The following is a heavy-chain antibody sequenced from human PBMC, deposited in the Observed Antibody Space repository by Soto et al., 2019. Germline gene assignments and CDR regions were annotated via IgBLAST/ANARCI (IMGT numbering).Heavy chain of an antibody. D-gene: IGHD3-3*01. J-gene: IGHJ3*02. V-gene: IGHV4-59*01. CDR1: GGTISIYY. Sequence: PSETLSLTCTVSGGTISIYYCSWIRQPQGKGLEWIGYIYYSGSTNYNPSLKSRVTISVDTSKNQFSLKLSSVTAADTAVYYCARGGGVWSGYYDAFDIWGQGTMVTVSS. CDR3: ARGGGVWSGYYDAFDI. CDR2: IYYSGST.